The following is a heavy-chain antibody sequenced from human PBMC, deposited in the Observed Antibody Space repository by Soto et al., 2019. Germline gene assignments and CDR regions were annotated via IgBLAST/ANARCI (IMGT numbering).Heavy chain of an antibody. CDR3: EKKQGRGTYLPVDY. D-gene: IGHD1-26*01. Sequence: VGSLRLSCAASGFTFNTYGMSWVRQAPGKGLEWVSGISGSGGSTYYADSVKGRFTISRDNSQNTLYLQMNSLRAEDTAVNYSEKKQGRGTYLPVDYWGQGILVTVSS. V-gene: IGHV3-23*01. CDR1: GFTFNTYG. CDR2: ISGSGGST. J-gene: IGHJ4*02.